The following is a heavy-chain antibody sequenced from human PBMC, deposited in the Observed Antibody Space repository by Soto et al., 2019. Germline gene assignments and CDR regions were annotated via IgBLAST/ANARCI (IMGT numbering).Heavy chain of an antibody. D-gene: IGHD6-13*01. V-gene: IGHV5-51*01. Sequence: GESLKISCKGSGYSFTNYWIGWVRQMPGKGLEWMGIIFPGDSETRYSPSFQGQVTISADKSISTAYLQWSSLKATDTAVFYCARPGSSSWYHFDYGGQGALVTVSS. CDR2: IFPGDSET. CDR1: GYSFTNYW. J-gene: IGHJ4*02. CDR3: ARPGSSSWYHFDY.